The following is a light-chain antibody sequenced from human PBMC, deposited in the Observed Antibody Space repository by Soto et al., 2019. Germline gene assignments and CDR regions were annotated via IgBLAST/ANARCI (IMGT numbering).Light chain of an antibody. V-gene: IGKV3-15*01. CDR2: VAS. J-gene: IGKJ2*01. Sequence: EIVMTQSPATLSVSPGERASLSCRASQSVSSNLAWYQQQPGQASRLLIYVASTTATGIPARFRVSASGTEFTLTISTLQSEDFAVYYCQQYNNWPPAYTFGQGTKVDIK. CDR1: QSVSSN. CDR3: QQYNNWPPAYT.